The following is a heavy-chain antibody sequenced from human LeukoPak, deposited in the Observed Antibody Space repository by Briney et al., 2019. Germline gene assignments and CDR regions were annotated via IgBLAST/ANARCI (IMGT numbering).Heavy chain of an antibody. CDR2: ISHSGTT. D-gene: IGHD1-26*01. V-gene: IGHV4-38-2*01. J-gene: IGHJ4*02. Sequence: SETLSLTCAFPGHYITIGFSWASIRQPPGKGLEWIGTISHSGTTDYKSTLESRLTISMDTSKNLFSLRLTSVTAADTAVYYCGREGAVPGIDSWGQGTLVTVSS. CDR3: GREGAVPGIDS. CDR1: GHYITIGFS.